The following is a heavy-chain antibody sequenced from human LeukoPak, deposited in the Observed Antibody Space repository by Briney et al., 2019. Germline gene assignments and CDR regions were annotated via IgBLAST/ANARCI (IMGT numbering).Heavy chain of an antibody. CDR2: INWNSGSI. V-gene: IGHV3-9*01. CDR3: ARDRFPRFGTMIVVVTHDAFDI. D-gene: IGHD3-22*01. J-gene: IGHJ3*02. CDR1: GFTFDDYA. Sequence: GRSLRLSCVVSGFTFDDYAMHWVRQAPGKGLEWVSGINWNSGSIGYADSVKGRFTISRDNAKNSLYLQMNSLRVEDTAVYYCARDRFPRFGTMIVVVTHDAFDIWGQGTMVTVSS.